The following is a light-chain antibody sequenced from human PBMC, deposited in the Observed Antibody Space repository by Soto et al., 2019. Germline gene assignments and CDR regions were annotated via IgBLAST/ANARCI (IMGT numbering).Light chain of an antibody. CDR3: PQDYTYPRT. V-gene: IGKV1-6*01. Sequence: AIQMTQSPSSLSASVGDRVNITCRASQGIRNDLAWYQQRPGAAPKLLIFASSNLQTGVPSRFRGSGSGTDFTLTISSLLPDDFATYYCPQDYTYPRTFGQGTKVEI. CDR1: QGIRND. J-gene: IGKJ1*01. CDR2: ASS.